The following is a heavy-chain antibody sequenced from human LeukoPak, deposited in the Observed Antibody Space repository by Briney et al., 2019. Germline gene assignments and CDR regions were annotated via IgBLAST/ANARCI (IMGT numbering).Heavy chain of an antibody. J-gene: IGHJ4*02. V-gene: IGHV3-30*04. CDR1: GFTFSSYA. CDR3: ARDYDILTGYPRYYFDY. CDR2: ISYDGSNK. D-gene: IGHD3-9*01. Sequence: GRSLRLSCAASGFTFSSYAMHWVRQAPGKGLEWVAVISYDGSNKYYADSVKGRFTISRDNSKNTLYLQMNSLRAEDTAVYYCARDYDILTGYPRYYFDYWGQGTLVTVSS.